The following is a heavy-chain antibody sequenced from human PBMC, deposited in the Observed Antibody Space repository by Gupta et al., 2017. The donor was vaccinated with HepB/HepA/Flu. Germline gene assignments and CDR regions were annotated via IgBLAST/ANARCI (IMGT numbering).Heavy chain of an antibody. J-gene: IGHJ4*02. V-gene: IGHV3-33*06. CDR1: GFPFSSFG. D-gene: IGHD6-13*01. CDR3: AKKFSSAWYLDY. Sequence: QVQLVESGGDVVQPGRSLRLSCIGSGFPFSSFGMHWVRQAPGKGLEWVAVIWYDGSDKKYADSVKGRFTISRDDAKNTVYLQMNSLRAEDTAVYYCAKKFSSAWYLDYWGQGIPVTVSS. CDR2: IWYDGSDK.